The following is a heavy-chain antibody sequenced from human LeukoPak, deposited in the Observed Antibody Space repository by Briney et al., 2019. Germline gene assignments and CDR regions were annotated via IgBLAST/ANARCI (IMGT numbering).Heavy chain of an antibody. CDR2: ISYDGSNK. CDR3: AKEADYGDYGDWYFDL. CDR1: GFTFSSYA. D-gene: IGHD4-17*01. J-gene: IGHJ2*01. V-gene: IGHV3-30*04. Sequence: PGRSLRLSCAASGFTFSSYAMHWVRQAPGKGLVWVAVISYDGSNKHYADSVKGRFTISRDSSKNTLYLQMNSLRAEDTAVYYCAKEADYGDYGDWYFDLWGRGTLVTVSS.